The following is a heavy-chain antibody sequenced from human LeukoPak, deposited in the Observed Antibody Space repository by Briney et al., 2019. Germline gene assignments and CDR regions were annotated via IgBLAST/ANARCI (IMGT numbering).Heavy chain of an antibody. Sequence: ASVKVSCKASGYTFTGYYMHWMRQAPGQGLEWMGWINPNSGGTNYAQKFQGRVTMTRDTSISTAYMELSRLRSDDTAVYYCARVYGSSWYGIDYWGQGTLVTVSS. D-gene: IGHD6-13*01. CDR2: INPNSGGT. V-gene: IGHV1-2*02. CDR3: ARVYGSSWYGIDY. CDR1: GYTFTGYY. J-gene: IGHJ4*02.